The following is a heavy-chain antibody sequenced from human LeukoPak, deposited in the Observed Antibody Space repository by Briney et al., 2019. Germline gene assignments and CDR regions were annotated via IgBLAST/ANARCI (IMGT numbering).Heavy chain of an antibody. D-gene: IGHD2-15*01. CDR3: AKYCSGGSCSNWFDP. CDR2: ISSTSSYI. CDR1: GFSFSSFS. V-gene: IGHV3-21*01. J-gene: IGHJ5*02. Sequence: GGSLRLSCAASGFSFSSFSMNCVRQAPGKGLEWVSSISSTSSYIYYADSVKGRFTISRDNAKNSLYLQMNSLRAEDTAVYYCAKYCSGGSCSNWFDPWGQGTLVTVSS.